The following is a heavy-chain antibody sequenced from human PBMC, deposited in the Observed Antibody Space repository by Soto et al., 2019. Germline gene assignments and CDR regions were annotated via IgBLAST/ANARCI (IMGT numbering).Heavy chain of an antibody. CDR3: ARYPSDCSSTSCYVMDV. CDR2: ISSSSSTI. CDR1: GFTFSSYS. Sequence: GGSLRLSCAASGFTFSSYSMNWVRQAPGKGLEWVSYISSSSSTIYYADSVKGRFTISRDNAKNSLYLQMNSLRDEDTAVYYCARYPSDCSSTSCYVMDVWGQGTTVTVSS. J-gene: IGHJ6*02. V-gene: IGHV3-48*02. D-gene: IGHD2-2*01.